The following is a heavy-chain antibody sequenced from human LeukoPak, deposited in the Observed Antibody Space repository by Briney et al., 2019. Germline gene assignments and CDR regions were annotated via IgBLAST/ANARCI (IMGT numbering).Heavy chain of an antibody. D-gene: IGHD1-1*01. Sequence: PSETLSLTCAVSGYSISSGYYWGWIRQPPGKGLEWIGSIYHSGSAYYNPSLKSRVTISVDTSKNQFSLKLSSVTAADTAVYYCARDSPPGPFPIPGTIDLWGRGTLVTVPS. J-gene: IGHJ2*01. CDR2: IYHSGSA. V-gene: IGHV4-38-2*02. CDR1: GYSISSGYY. CDR3: ARDSPPGPFPIPGTIDL.